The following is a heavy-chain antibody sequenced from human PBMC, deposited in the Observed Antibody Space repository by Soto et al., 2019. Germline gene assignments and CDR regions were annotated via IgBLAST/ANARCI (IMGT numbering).Heavy chain of an antibody. J-gene: IGHJ5*02. CDR3: ARDPIAVAGTQGWFDP. CDR2: ISAYNGNT. V-gene: IGHV1-18*04. D-gene: IGHD6-19*01. Sequence: GASVKVSCKASGYTFTSYGISWVLQAPGQGLEWMGWISAYNGNTNYAQKLQGRVTMTTDTSTSTAYMELRSLRSDDTAVYYCARDPIAVAGTQGWFDPWGQGTLVTVSS. CDR1: GYTFTSYG.